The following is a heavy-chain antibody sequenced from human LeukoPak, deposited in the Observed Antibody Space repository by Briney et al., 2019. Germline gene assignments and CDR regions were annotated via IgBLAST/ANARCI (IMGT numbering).Heavy chain of an antibody. CDR3: ARNSYGMDV. CDR1: GFTFSSYE. Sequence: GGSLRLSCAASGFTFSSYEMNWVRQAPGKGLEGVSYISSSGSSIYYADSVKGRFTISRDNAKNSLYLQMNSLRAEDTAVYYCARNSYGMDVWGQGTTVTVSS. J-gene: IGHJ6*02. V-gene: IGHV3-48*03. CDR2: ISSSGSSI.